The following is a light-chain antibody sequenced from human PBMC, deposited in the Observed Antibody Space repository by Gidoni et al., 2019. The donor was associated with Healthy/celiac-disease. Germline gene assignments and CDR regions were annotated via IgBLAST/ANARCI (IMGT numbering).Light chain of an antibody. V-gene: IGKV3-20*01. Sequence: ELVLTHSPGPLSLSPGERATLSCRASQSVSSSYLAWYQQKPGQAPRLLIDGASSRATGIPDRFSGSGSGTDFTLTISRLEPEDFAVYYCQQYGSSPGTFGQGTKVEIK. CDR3: QQYGSSPGT. CDR2: GAS. J-gene: IGKJ1*01. CDR1: QSVSSSY.